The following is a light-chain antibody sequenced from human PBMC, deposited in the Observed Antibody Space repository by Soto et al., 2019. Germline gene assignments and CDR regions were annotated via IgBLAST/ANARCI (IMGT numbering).Light chain of an antibody. CDR1: QSVSSN. CDR3: QQYNNWPRIT. J-gene: IGKJ3*01. Sequence: EIVMTQSPATLSVSPGERATLSCRASQSVSSNLAWYQQKPGQAPRLLIYGASTRATGIPARFSGSGSGTEFTLTISSLQSEDFAVYCCQQYNNWPRITFGPGT. CDR2: GAS. V-gene: IGKV3D-15*01.